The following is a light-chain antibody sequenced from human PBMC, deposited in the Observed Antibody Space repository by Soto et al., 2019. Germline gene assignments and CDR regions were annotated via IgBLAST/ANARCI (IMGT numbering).Light chain of an antibody. CDR3: QQYGSSPYT. V-gene: IGKV3-20*01. Sequence: IVLTQSPGTLALSPGERATLSCRASQSVTSNYLAWYQQKTGQAARLLIYGASNRATAIADRFSGSGSATDFTLTSSRVDPEDFAVYYCQQYGSSPYTFGQGTRLDI. CDR1: QSVTSNY. J-gene: IGKJ2*01. CDR2: GAS.